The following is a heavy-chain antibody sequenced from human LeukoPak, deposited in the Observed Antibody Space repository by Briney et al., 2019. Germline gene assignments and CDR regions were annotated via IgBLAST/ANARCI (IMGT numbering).Heavy chain of an antibody. J-gene: IGHJ4*02. D-gene: IGHD4-23*01. CDR1: GYTFTTYY. CDR2: INPSSGST. V-gene: IGHV1-46*01. CDR3: ARGRGNHRH. Sequence: ASVKVSCKASGYTFTTYYMHWVRQAPGQGLEWMGIINPSSGSTRYAQKFQRRVTMTRNTSTSTVYMELSSLRSEDTAVYYCARGRGNHRHWGQGTLVTVSS.